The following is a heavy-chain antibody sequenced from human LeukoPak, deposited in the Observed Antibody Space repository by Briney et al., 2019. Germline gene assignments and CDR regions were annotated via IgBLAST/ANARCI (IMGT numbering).Heavy chain of an antibody. CDR3: AKVADIVVVPAAAPFDY. D-gene: IGHD2-2*01. Sequence: PGGSLRLSCAASGFTFSSYAMSWVRQAPGKGLEWVSAISGSGGSTYYADSVKGRFTISRDNSKNTLYLQMNSLRAEDTAVYYCAKVADIVVVPAAAPFDYWGQGTLVTVSS. CDR2: ISGSGGST. V-gene: IGHV3-23*01. J-gene: IGHJ4*02. CDR1: GFTFSSYA.